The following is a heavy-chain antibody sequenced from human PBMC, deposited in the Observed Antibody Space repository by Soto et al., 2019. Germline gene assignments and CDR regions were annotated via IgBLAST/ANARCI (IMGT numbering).Heavy chain of an antibody. V-gene: IGHV1-8*01. Sequence: ASVKVSCKASGYTFTSYDINWVRQATGQGLEWMGWMNPNSGNTGYAQKFQGRVTMTRNTSISTAYMELSSLRSEDTAVYYCARGLVYCTNGVCLIPRPYYYYYMDVWGKGTTVTSP. J-gene: IGHJ6*03. CDR1: GYTFTSYD. CDR2: MNPNSGNT. D-gene: IGHD2-8*01. CDR3: ARGLVYCTNGVCLIPRPYYYYYMDV.